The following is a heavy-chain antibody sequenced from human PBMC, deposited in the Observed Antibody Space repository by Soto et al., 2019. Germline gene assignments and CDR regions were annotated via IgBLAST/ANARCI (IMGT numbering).Heavy chain of an antibody. CDR3: ARDSAAAGTVYPDY. CDR1: GYTFTSYG. V-gene: IGHV1-18*01. Sequence: ASVKVSCKASGYTFTSYGISWVRQAPGQGLEWMGWISAYNGNTNYAQKLQGRVTMTTDTSTSTAYMELRSLRSDDTAVYYCARDSAAAGTVYPDYWGQGTLVTVSS. D-gene: IGHD6-13*01. CDR2: ISAYNGNT. J-gene: IGHJ4*02.